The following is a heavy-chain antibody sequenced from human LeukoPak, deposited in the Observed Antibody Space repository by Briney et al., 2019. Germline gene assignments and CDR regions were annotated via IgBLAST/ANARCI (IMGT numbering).Heavy chain of an antibody. CDR3: AREYYDSSAYNQEAIDY. D-gene: IGHD3-22*01. J-gene: IGHJ4*02. CDR1: GYTFTGYF. CDR2: INPDSGVT. Sequence: ASVKVSCKTSGYTFTGYFMHWVRQAPGQGLEWLGWINPDSGVTKYAQKFQGRVTMTRDTSISTAYMELSRLRSDDTAVYYCAREYYDSSAYNQEAIDYWGQGTLVTVSS. V-gene: IGHV1-2*02.